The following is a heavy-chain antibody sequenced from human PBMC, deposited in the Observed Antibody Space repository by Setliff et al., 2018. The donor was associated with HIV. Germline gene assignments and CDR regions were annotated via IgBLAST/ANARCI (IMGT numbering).Heavy chain of an antibody. Sequence: PSETLSLSCSVSGASITSHNWSWIRQAAGKGLEWIGRIYTRGNTNYNPSLKSRLTMSVDTSKNQFSLKLSSVTAADTAVYYCARGRLPTGMDVWGKGTTVTVSS. D-gene: IGHD4-17*01. V-gene: IGHV4-4*07. CDR3: ARGRLPTGMDV. CDR2: IYTRGNT. J-gene: IGHJ6*04. CDR1: GASITSHN.